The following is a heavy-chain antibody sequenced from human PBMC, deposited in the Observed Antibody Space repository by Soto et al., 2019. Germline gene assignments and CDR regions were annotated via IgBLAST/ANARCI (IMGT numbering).Heavy chain of an antibody. CDR3: ARHGLDQSIAVAGHNWFDP. V-gene: IGHV4-39*01. CDR2: IYYSGST. Sequence: QLQLQESGPGLVKPSETLSLTCTVSGGSISSSSYYWGWIRQPPGKGLEWIGSIYYSGSTYYNPSLKSRVTTSVDTSKNQFSLKLSSVTAADTAVYYCARHGLDQSIAVAGHNWFDPWGQGTLVTVSS. D-gene: IGHD6-19*01. CDR1: GGSISSSSYY. J-gene: IGHJ5*02.